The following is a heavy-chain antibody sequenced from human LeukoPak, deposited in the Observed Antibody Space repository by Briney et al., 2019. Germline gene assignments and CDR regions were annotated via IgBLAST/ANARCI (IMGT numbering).Heavy chain of an antibody. CDR1: GFTFSSYG. D-gene: IGHD3-10*01. V-gene: IGHV3-33*01. Sequence: PGGSLRLSCAASGFTFSSYGMHWVRQAPGKGLEWVAVIWYDGSNKYYADSVKGRFTISRDNSKNTLYLQMNSLRAEDTAVYYRARGERTLWFGESYCMDVWGQGTTVTVSS. J-gene: IGHJ6*02. CDR2: IWYDGSNK. CDR3: ARGERTLWFGESYCMDV.